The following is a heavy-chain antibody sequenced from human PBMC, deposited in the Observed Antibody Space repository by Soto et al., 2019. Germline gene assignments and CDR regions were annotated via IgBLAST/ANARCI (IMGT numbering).Heavy chain of an antibody. CDR1: GGTFDSYV. D-gene: IGHD3-10*01. CDR3: ARVHSSGIFYFVDP. Sequence: GPSVKVSCKASGGTFDSYVISWLRQAPGQGLEWMGGIMPIFGTPNYAQKFRGRVTISADESTSTAYLELSSLTSDDTAVYYCARVHSSGIFYFVDPWGQGTLVTVSS. CDR2: IMPIFGTP. V-gene: IGHV1-69*13. J-gene: IGHJ5*02.